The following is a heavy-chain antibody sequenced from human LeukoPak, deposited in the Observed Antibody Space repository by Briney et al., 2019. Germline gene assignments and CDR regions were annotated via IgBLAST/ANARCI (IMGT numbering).Heavy chain of an antibody. CDR1: GFTFSRYT. Sequence: GGSLRLSCAASGFTFSRYTMNWVRQAPGKGLEWVSYISSSGSSKYYADSVKGRFTISRDNAKNSLYLQMNSLRVEDTGVYYCARVGDCSGGSCYSAHWFDPWGQGTLVTVSS. CDR2: ISSSGSSK. J-gene: IGHJ5*02. D-gene: IGHD2-15*01. V-gene: IGHV3-48*04. CDR3: ARVGDCSGGSCYSAHWFDP.